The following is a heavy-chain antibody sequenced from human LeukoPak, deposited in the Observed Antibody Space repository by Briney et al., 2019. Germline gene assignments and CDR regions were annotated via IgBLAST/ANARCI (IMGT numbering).Heavy chain of an antibody. CDR1: GGTLSSYA. Sequence: ASVKVSCKASGGTLSSYAMSWVRQAPGNGLEWVSAISGSGGSTYYADSVKGRFTISRDNSKNTLYLQMNSLRAEDTALYYCAKGQVTSDYWGQGTLVTVSS. V-gene: IGHV3-23*01. D-gene: IGHD2-21*02. J-gene: IGHJ4*02. CDR3: AKGQVTSDY. CDR2: ISGSGGST.